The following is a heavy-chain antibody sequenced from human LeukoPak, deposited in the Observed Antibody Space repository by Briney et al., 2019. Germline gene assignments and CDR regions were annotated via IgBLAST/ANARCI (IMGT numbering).Heavy chain of an antibody. CDR3: ARGSGSYHTAYMN. D-gene: IGHD1-26*01. Sequence: GESLKISCKGSGYSFTSYWIGWVRQMPGKGLEGLGIIYPGDSDTRYRPSFQGQVTISADKSLSTAYLQWSSLKASDTAMYYCARGSGSYHTAYMNWGQGSPVTVSS. CDR2: IYPGDSDT. V-gene: IGHV5-51*01. CDR1: GYSFTSYW. J-gene: IGHJ4*02.